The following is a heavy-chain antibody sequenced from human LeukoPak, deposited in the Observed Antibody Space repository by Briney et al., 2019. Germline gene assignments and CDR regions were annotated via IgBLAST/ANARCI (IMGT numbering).Heavy chain of an antibody. J-gene: IGHJ4*02. CDR2: ISGSGGST. V-gene: IGHV3-23*01. CDR3: AKPSTPSYYYGSGSYYNEGFDY. D-gene: IGHD3-10*01. Sequence: GGSLRLSCAASGFTFSSYAMSWVRQAPGKGLEWVSAISGSGGSTCYADSVKGRFTISRDNSKNTLYLQMNSLRAEDTAVYYCAKPSTPSYYYGSGSYYNEGFDYWGQGTLVTVSS. CDR1: GFTFSSYA.